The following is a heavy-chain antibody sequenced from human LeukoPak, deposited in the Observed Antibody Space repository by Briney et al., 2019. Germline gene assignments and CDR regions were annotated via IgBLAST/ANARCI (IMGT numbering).Heavy chain of an antibody. D-gene: IGHD2-21*01. J-gene: IGHJ4*02. Sequence: PSETLSLTCTVSGGSITNYYWNWIRQPPGKGLEWIGFIYYSGSTNYNPSLKSRVTISVDTSKNQFSLKLSSVTAADTAVYYCARASPGLFDCWGQGTLVTVSS. CDR2: IYYSGST. CDR3: ARASPGLFDC. V-gene: IGHV4-59*01. CDR1: GGSITNYY.